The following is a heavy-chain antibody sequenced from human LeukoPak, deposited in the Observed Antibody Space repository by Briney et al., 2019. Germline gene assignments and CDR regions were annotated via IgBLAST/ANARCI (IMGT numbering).Heavy chain of an antibody. Sequence: ASVKVSCKASGYTFTNYYMHWVRQAPGQGLEWMGGIIPIFGTANYAQKFQGRVTITADESTSTAYMELSSLRSEDTAVYYCARVSGGNSAPFDIWGQGTMVTVSS. CDR3: ARVSGGNSAPFDI. J-gene: IGHJ3*02. D-gene: IGHD4-23*01. CDR2: IIPIFGTA. CDR1: GYTFTNYY. V-gene: IGHV1-69*13.